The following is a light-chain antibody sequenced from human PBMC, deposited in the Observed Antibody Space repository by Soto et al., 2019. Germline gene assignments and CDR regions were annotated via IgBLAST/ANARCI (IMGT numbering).Light chain of an antibody. CDR1: NSNMGRYS. Sequence: QSALTEPPSLSGTPGQRVTISWSGSNSNMGRYSVNWYQHFPGTAPKILIYSDDEPPSGVPDRFSGSKSGTSASLAISGLQSEDEAEYYCAAWDDNLNGPLFGGGTKLTVL. CDR2: SDD. CDR3: AAWDDNLNGPL. V-gene: IGLV1-44*01. J-gene: IGLJ3*02.